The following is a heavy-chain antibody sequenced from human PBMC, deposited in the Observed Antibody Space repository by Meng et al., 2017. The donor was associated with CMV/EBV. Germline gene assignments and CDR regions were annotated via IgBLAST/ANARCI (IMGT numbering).Heavy chain of an antibody. Sequence: LSHTCAASGFTFSSYAMHWVRQAPGKGLEWVAVISYDGSNKYYADSVKGRFTISRDNSKNTLYLQMNSLRAEDTAVYYCARVAAAVKYYFDYWGQGTLVTVSS. J-gene: IGHJ4*02. CDR3: ARVAAAVKYYFDY. CDR1: GFTFSSYA. V-gene: IGHV3-30*04. D-gene: IGHD6-13*01. CDR2: ISYDGSNK.